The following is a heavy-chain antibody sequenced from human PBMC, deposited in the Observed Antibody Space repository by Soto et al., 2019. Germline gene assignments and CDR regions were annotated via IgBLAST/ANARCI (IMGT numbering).Heavy chain of an antibody. CDR2: ISSNGGST. CDR1: GFTFSSYA. Sequence: GRSLRLSCSASGFTFSSYAMHWVRQAPGKGLEYVSAISSNGGSTYYADTVKGRFTISRDNSKNTLYLQMSSLRAEDTAVYYCVKDAKLAVAVYFDYWGQGTLVTVSS. V-gene: IGHV3-64D*08. CDR3: VKDAKLAVAVYFDY. D-gene: IGHD6-19*01. J-gene: IGHJ4*02.